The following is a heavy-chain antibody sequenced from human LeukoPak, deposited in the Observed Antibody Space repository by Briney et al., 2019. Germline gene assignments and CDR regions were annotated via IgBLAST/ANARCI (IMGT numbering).Heavy chain of an antibody. CDR1: GGSFSGYY. Sequence: SETLSLTCAVYGGSFSGYYWSWIRQPPGKGLEWIGEINHSGSTNYNPSLKSRVTISVDASKNQFSLKLSSVTAADTAVYYCAKPSGIAVGGGFDPWGQGTLVTVSS. J-gene: IGHJ5*02. V-gene: IGHV4-34*01. D-gene: IGHD6-19*01. CDR3: AKPSGIAVGGGFDP. CDR2: INHSGST.